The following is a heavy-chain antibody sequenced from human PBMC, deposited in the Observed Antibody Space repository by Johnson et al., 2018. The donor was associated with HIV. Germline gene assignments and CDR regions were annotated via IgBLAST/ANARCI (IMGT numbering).Heavy chain of an antibody. D-gene: IGHD3-3*01. CDR3: AKDLDLFQRAFDI. J-gene: IGHJ3*02. V-gene: IGHV3-13*01. Sequence: VQLVESGGGLVQPGGSLRLSCAASGCTFSSYDMHWVRQATGKGLEWVSTIGPAGDTYYPGSVKGRFTISRDNSKNTLYLQMNSLRAEDTAVYYCAKDLDLFQRAFDIWGQGTMVTVSS. CDR1: GCTFSSYD. CDR2: IGPAGDT.